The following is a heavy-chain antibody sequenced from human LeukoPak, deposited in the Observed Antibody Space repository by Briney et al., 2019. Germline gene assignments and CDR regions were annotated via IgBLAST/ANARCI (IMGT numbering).Heavy chain of an antibody. V-gene: IGHV3-74*01. CDR1: GFTFTTYW. J-gene: IGHJ4*02. Sequence: PGGSLRLSCEASGFTFTTYWIHWVRQGPGKGLVWVSRIKYDGSTSNYADSVKGRFTISRDNAKNSLYLQMNSLRVEDTAVYYCARKGLPDYWGQGTLVTVSS. CDR2: IKYDGSTS. CDR3: ARKGLPDY.